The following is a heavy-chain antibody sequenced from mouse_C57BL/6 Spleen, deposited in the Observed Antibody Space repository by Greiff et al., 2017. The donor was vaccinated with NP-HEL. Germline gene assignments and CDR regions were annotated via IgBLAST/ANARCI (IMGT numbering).Heavy chain of an antibody. CDR2: INPNNGGT. Sequence: EVQLVESGPELVKPGASVKIPCKASGYTFTDYNMDWVKQSHGKSLEWIGDINPNNGGTIYNQKFKGKATLTVDKSSSTAYMELRSLTSEDTAVYYCARGGYGSRYWYFDVWGTGTTVTVSS. V-gene: IGHV1-18*01. CDR3: ARGGYGSRYWYFDV. CDR1: GYTFTDYN. D-gene: IGHD1-1*01. J-gene: IGHJ1*03.